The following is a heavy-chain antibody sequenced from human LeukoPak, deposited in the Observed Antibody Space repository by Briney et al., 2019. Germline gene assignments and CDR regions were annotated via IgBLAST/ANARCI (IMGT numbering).Heavy chain of an antibody. CDR2: ISGFNT. CDR3: AKDVCTSPRCLLYFDS. V-gene: IGHV3-23*01. Sequence: SGGSLRLSCTTSGFAFSNYAMIWVRQAPGKGPKWVSRISGFNTYYADSVKGRFTIFRDNSKNVLYPQMDRLRAEDTAVYSCAKDVCTSPRCLLYFDSWGQGTLVTVSS. CDR1: GFAFSNYA. J-gene: IGHJ4*02. D-gene: IGHD2-8*01.